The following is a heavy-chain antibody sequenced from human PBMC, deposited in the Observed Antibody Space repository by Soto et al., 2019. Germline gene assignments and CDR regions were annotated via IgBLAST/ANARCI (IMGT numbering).Heavy chain of an antibody. CDR3: ARDRKRMVVPAALGRRAFGEFDY. CDR1: GYTFTSYY. J-gene: IGHJ4*02. Sequence: ASVTVSCQASGYTFTSYYMHWVRQAPGQGLEWMGIINPSGGSTSYAQKFQGRVTMTRDTSTSTVYMELSSLRSEDTAVYYCARDRKRMVVPAALGRRAFGEFDYWGQGTLVTVSS. V-gene: IGHV1-46*03. D-gene: IGHD2-2*01. CDR2: INPSGGST.